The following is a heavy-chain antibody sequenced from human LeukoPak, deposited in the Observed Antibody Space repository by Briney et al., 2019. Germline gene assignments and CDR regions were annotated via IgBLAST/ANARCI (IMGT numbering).Heavy chain of an antibody. CDR1: GFTFSNYG. Sequence: GGSLRLSCAASGFTFSNYGMNWIRQAPGKGLEWVGVATIDERSVFCADSVQGRFIISRDNSKTTLYLQMNNLRPEDTALYYCAREALGCRGYDPDYFDSWGQGTLVIVSS. J-gene: IGHJ4*02. V-gene: IGHV3-30*03. CDR3: AREALGCRGYDPDYFDS. D-gene: IGHD5-12*01. CDR2: ATIDERSV.